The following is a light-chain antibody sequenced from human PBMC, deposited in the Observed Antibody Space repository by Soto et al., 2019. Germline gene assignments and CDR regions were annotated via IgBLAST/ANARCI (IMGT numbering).Light chain of an antibody. CDR2: GIS. J-gene: IGKJ4*01. CDR1: QSVRSNY. Sequence: EIVLTQSPGTLSLSPGERATLSCRASQSVRSNYLAWYQQKPGQAPRLLIYGISTRATGIPDRFSGSGSGTDFTLTISRLEPEDFAVYYCQQYGSYPLTFGGGTKVEIK. V-gene: IGKV3-20*01. CDR3: QQYGSYPLT.